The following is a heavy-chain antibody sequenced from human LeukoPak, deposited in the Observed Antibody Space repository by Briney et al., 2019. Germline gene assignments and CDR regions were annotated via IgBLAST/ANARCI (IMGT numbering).Heavy chain of an antibody. CDR3: TKQGSALHPAPANQFDY. D-gene: IGHD4-11*01. V-gene: IGHV5-51*01. J-gene: IGHJ4*02. Sequence: GESLKISCKGSGYSFTSYWIGWVRQMPGKGLEWMGIIYPGDSDTRYSPSFQGQVTISADKSITTAYLHWSSLKASDTAMYYCTKQGSALHPAPANQFDYWGPGTLVTVSS. CDR1: GYSFTSYW. CDR2: IYPGDSDT.